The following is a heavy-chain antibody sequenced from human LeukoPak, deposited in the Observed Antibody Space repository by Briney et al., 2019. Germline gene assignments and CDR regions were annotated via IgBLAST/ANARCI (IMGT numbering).Heavy chain of an antibody. CDR2: IKDDGSGK. D-gene: IGHD3-3*01. CDR3: ARVHGAFQFLEWFPDYFDY. CDR1: GFTFSNYW. J-gene: IGHJ4*02. V-gene: IGHV3-7*01. Sequence: PGGSLRLSCAASGFTFSNYWMGWVRQAPGKGLEWVANIKDDGSGKYYVDSLKGRFTISRDNAKNSLYLQMNSLRAEDTAIYYRARVHGAFQFLEWFPDYFDYWGQGTLVTVSS.